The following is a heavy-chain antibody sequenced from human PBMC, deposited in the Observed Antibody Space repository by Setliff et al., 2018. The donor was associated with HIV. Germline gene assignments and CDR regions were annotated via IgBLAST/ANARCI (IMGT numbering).Heavy chain of an antibody. D-gene: IGHD6-13*01. V-gene: IGHV4-30-2*01. CDR1: GGSISSGGYS. CDR2: INRSGSA. CDR3: ARQSTVAAAGFDF. J-gene: IGHJ4*02. Sequence: SETLSLTCAVSGGSISSGGYSWSWIRQPPGKGLEWIGEINRSGSANYNRSLKSRVTMSVDTSKRQFSLKLDSVTAADTAIYYCARQSTVAAAGFDFWGQGTLVTVSS.